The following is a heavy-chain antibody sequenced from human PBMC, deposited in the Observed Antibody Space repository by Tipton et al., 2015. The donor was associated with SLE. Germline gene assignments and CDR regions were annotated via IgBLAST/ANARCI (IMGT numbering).Heavy chain of an antibody. CDR3: ASLAGTYSSYFRDY. V-gene: IGHV4-39*07. CDR2: MHHTGAT. D-gene: IGHD1-26*01. J-gene: IGHJ4*02. CDR1: GGSIRSSSFY. Sequence: TLSLTCTVSGGSIRSSSFYWGWIRQPPGKGLEWIGSMHHTGATYSSPSLKSRVTLSLDKSQNQFSLKLTSVTAADTAVYYCASLAGTYSSYFRDYWGRGVLVSVSS.